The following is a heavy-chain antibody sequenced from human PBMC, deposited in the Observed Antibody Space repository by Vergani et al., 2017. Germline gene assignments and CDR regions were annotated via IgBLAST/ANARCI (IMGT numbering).Heavy chain of an antibody. CDR2: ISSSSSYI. CDR1: GFPFSSYS. J-gene: IGHJ5*02. V-gene: IGHV3-21*01. D-gene: IGHD2-15*01. Sequence: EVQLVESGGGLVKPGGSLRLSCAASGFPFSSYSMNWVRQGPGKGLAGVSSISSSSSYIYYADSVKGRFTISRENAKKSLYLQMNSLRAEDTAVYYCARYSTGPWGQGTLVTVSS. CDR3: ARYSTGP.